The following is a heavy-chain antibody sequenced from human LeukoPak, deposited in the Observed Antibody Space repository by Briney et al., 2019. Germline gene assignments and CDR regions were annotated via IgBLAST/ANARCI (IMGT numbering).Heavy chain of an antibody. CDR2: IWYDGSNK. D-gene: IGHD6-19*01. CDR3: ARDGSSGWYRDDAFDI. J-gene: IGHJ3*02. V-gene: IGHV3-33*01. Sequence: GGSLRLSCAASGFTFSSYGMHWVRQAPGKGLEWVAVIWYDGSNKYYADSVKGRFTISRDNSKNTLYLQMNSLRAEDTAVYYCARDGSSGWYRDDAFDIWGQGTMVTVSS. CDR1: GFTFSSYG.